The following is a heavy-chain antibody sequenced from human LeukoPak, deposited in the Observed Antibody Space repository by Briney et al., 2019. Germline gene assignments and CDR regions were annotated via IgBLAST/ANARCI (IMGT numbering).Heavy chain of an antibody. V-gene: IGHV4-4*02. CDR1: GGSISSSNW. J-gene: IGHJ5*02. CDR3: AADYSNYGWFDP. D-gene: IGHD4-11*01. Sequence: PSETLSLTCAVSGGSISSSNWWSWVRQPPGKGLEWIGEIYHSGSTNYNPSLKSRVTMSVDTSKNQFSLKLSSVTAADTAVYYCAADYSNYGWFDPWGQGTLVTVSS. CDR2: IYHSGST.